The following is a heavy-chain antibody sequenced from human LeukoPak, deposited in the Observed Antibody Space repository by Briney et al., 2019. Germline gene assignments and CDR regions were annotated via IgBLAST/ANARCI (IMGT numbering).Heavy chain of an antibody. V-gene: IGHV3-15*01. CDR2: IKSKTDGGTT. D-gene: IGHD5-18*01. CDR3: TTVRYSYGYPSCWFDP. J-gene: IGHJ5*02. Sequence: PGGSLRLSCAASGFTFSNAWMSWVRQAPGKGLEWVGRIKSKTDGGTTDYAAPVKGRFTIPRDDSKNTLYLQMNSLKTEDTAVYYCTTVRYSYGYPSCWFDPWGQGTLVTVSS. CDR1: GFTFSNAW.